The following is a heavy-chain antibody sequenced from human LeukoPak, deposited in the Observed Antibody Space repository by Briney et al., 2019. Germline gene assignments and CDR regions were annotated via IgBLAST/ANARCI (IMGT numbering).Heavy chain of an antibody. V-gene: IGHV3-30-3*01. J-gene: IGHJ4*02. CDR1: GFTFSSYA. CDR3: AKGHYYGD. CDR2: ISYDGSNK. D-gene: IGHD3-10*01. Sequence: GRSLRLSCAASGFTFSSYAMHWVRQAPGKGLEWVAVISYDGSNKYYADSVKGRFTISRDNSKNTLYLQMNSLRAEDTAVYYCAKGHYYGDWGQGTLVTVSS.